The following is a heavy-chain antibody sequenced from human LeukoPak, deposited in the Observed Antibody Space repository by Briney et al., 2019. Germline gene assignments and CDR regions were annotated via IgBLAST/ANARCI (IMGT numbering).Heavy chain of an antibody. D-gene: IGHD6-6*01. CDR1: GGSFSGYY. CDR2: INHSGST. CDR3: ARASAYSISSGVNL. J-gene: IGHJ5*02. V-gene: IGHV4-34*01. Sequence: KSSETLSLTCAVYGGSFSGYYWSWIRQPPGKGLEWIGEINHSGSTNYNPSLKSRVTISVDTPKRQFSLKLSSVTAADTAVYYCARASAYSISSGVNLWGQGTLVTVSS.